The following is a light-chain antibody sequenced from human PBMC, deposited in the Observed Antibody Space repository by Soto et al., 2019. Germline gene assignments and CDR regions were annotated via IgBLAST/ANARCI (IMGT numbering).Light chain of an antibody. CDR3: QQFYSYSST. CDR2: KAS. V-gene: IGKV1-5*03. Sequence: DIPMTQSPSTLSASVGDRVTITCRASQSISSWLAWYQQKPGKAPKLLIYKASSSESGVPSSFSGSGSGTESTLTISSLQPDDFATYYCQQFYSYSSTFGQGTKVEIK. CDR1: QSISSW. J-gene: IGKJ1*01.